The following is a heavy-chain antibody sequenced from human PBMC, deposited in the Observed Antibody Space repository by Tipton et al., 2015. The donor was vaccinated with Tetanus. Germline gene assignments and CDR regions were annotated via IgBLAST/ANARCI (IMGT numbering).Heavy chain of an antibody. CDR2: ISHSGSP. CDR1: GGSITKDY. D-gene: IGHD1-20*01. J-gene: IGHJ3*02. V-gene: IGHV4-59*07. CDR3: ARRRYTWNRGGFDI. Sequence: TLSLTCNVSGGSITKDYWSWIRQSPGKTLEWIGYISHSGSPNYNPSLKSRATVSVDTSKNQFSLDLTSVTAADTGVYFCARRRYTWNRGGFDIWGQGTLVSVSS.